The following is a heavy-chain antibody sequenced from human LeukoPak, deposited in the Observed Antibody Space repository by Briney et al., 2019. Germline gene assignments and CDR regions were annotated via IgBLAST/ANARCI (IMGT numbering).Heavy chain of an antibody. J-gene: IGHJ4*02. Sequence: ETLSLTCTVSGGSVSSGSYYWSWIRQPPGKGLEWIGYIYYSGSTNYNPSLKSRVTISVDTSKNQFSLKLSSVTAADTAVYYCARDGYYDSSGYYRWGQGTLVTVSS. CDR3: ARDGYYDSSGYYR. V-gene: IGHV4-61*01. D-gene: IGHD3-22*01. CDR2: IYYSGST. CDR1: GGSVSSGSYY.